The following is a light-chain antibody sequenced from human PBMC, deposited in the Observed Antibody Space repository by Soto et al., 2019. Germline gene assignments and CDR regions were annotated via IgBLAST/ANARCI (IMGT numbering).Light chain of an antibody. V-gene: IGKV3-15*01. CDR3: QQHDKWPFT. CDR2: GAS. Sequence: EIVMTQSPATLSVSPGERATLSCRASQSVSSNSAWYQQKPGQAPRLLIYGASTRATGIPARLSGSGSGSEFTLTISSLQSEDFAVYYCQQHDKWPFTFGQGTKLDIK. J-gene: IGKJ2*01. CDR1: QSVSSN.